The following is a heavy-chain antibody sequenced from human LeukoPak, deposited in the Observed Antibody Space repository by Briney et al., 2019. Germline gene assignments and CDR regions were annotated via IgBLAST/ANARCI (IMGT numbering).Heavy chain of an antibody. V-gene: IGHV1-8*01. D-gene: IGHD2-15*01. J-gene: IGHJ4*02. CDR2: MNPNSGNT. Sequence: GASLKVSCKASRYTFTSYDINWVRQATGQGLEWMGWMNPNSGNTGYAQKFQGRVTMTRNTSISTAYMELSSLRSEDTAVYYCARAGGYCGRISCPYYFDYWGQGSLVAVSS. CDR1: RYTFTSYD. CDR3: ARAGGYCGRISCPYYFDY.